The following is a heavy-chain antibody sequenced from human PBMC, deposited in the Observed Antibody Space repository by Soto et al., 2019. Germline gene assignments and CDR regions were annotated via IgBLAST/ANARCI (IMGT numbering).Heavy chain of an antibody. CDR1: SGPSRSHN. Sequence: QVQVQQSGPGLVKPSETLSLTCTVSSGPSRSHNWGWIRQPPGRGLEWIGYVYYTGDTSYNPSLKSRVTITAATATTHISLTLRSVTAADTAVYYCVRQGIDYLHGLVDVWGQGTTVSVSS. CDR2: VYYTGDT. V-gene: IGHV4-59*08. CDR3: VRQGIDYLHGLVDV. J-gene: IGHJ6*02. D-gene: IGHD5-12*01.